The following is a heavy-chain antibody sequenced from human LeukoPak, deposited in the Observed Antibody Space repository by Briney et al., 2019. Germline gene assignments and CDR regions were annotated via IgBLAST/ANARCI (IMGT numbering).Heavy chain of an antibody. CDR2: INGGKGNI. J-gene: IGHJ5*02. Sequence: GASVKVSCKASGYIFTSYAMHWVRQVPGQRLEWMGWINGGKGNIKYSQKFQGRVTISKDTSARTAYMELSSLRSEDTAVYYCARSRTDDYGDWWWFDPWGQGTLVTVSS. CDR1: GYIFTSYA. CDR3: ARSRTDDYGDWWWFDP. D-gene: IGHD4-17*01. V-gene: IGHV1-3*01.